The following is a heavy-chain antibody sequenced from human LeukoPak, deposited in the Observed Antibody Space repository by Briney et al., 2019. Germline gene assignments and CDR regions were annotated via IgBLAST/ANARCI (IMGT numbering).Heavy chain of an antibody. CDR2: ISGSGGST. Sequence: GGSLRLSCAASGFTFTNFAMSWVRQAPGKGLEWVSAISGSGGSTYSADSVKGRFTISRDNSKNTLYLQMNSLRAEDTAVYYCAKRSSSWYVAPRFDYWGQGTLVTVSS. CDR3: AKRSSSWYVAPRFDY. D-gene: IGHD6-13*01. V-gene: IGHV3-23*01. CDR1: GFTFTNFA. J-gene: IGHJ4*02.